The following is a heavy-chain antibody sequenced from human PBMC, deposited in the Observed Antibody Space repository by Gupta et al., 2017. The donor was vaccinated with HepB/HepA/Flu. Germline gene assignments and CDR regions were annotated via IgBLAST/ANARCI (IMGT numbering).Heavy chain of an antibody. Sequence: VQLQESGTGLAKPSETLALTCTVSGGSIRTYYWSWIRQPPRKGLYSIGYINYSGNTNYNPSLKSRVTMSIDTSKNQFSLKLTSVTSADTAVYHCARDGSADGYNPNAFDYWGQGTLVTVSS. J-gene: IGHJ4*01. CDR3: ARDGSADGYNPNAFDY. V-gene: IGHV4-59*01. CDR1: GGSIRTYY. CDR2: INYSGNT. D-gene: IGHD5-24*01.